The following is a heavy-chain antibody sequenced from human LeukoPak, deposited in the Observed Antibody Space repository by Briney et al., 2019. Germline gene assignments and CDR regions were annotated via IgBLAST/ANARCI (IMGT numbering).Heavy chain of an antibody. CDR3: ARDSETLRRAFDI. V-gene: IGHV3-11*04. Sequence: GGSLRLSCAASGFTFNTYWMSWIRQAPGKGLEWVSYISSSGSTIYYADSVKGRFTISRDNAKNSLYLQMNSLRAEDTAVYYCARDSETLRRAFDIWGQGTMVAVSS. J-gene: IGHJ3*02. CDR1: GFTFNTYW. CDR2: ISSSGSTI.